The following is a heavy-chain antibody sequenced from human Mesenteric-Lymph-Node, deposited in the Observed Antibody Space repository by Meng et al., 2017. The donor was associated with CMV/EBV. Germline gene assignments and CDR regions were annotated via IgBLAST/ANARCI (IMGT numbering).Heavy chain of an antibody. Sequence: SETLSLTCTVSGGSISGYYWSWIRQPPGKGLEWIGYIHYSGSTNYNPSLKSRVTISVDTSKRQFSLRLYSVTAADTAVYYCAKFSATGGYYYGMDVWGQGTTVTVSS. CDR1: GGSISGYY. CDR3: AKFSATGGYYYGMDV. D-gene: IGHD3-3*01. J-gene: IGHJ6*02. V-gene: IGHV4-59*01. CDR2: IHYSGST.